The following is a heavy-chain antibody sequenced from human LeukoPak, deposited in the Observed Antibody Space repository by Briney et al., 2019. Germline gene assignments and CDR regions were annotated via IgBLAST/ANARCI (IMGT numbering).Heavy chain of an antibody. V-gene: IGHV4-39*07. CDR3: ARGPNYSDSSGCYFDY. J-gene: IGHJ4*02. D-gene: IGHD3-22*01. CDR1: GGSISSSSYY. CDR2: IYYSGST. Sequence: SETLSLTCTVSGGSISSSSYYWGWIRQPPGKGLEWIGSIYYSGSTYYNPSLKSRVTISVDTSKNQFSLKLSSVTAADTAVYYCARGPNYSDSSGCYFDYWGQGTLVTVSS.